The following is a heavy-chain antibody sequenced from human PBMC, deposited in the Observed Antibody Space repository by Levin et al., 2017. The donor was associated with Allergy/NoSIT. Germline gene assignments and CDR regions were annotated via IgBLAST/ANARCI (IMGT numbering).Heavy chain of an antibody. CDR1: GYTFTGYY. V-gene: IGHV1-2*02. CDR2: INPNSGGT. CDR3: ARGSAGAALLLVDP. D-gene: IGHD6-25*01. J-gene: IGHJ5*02. Sequence: GESLKISCKASGYTFTGYYMHWVRQAPGQGLEWMGWINPNSGGTNYAQKFQGRVTMTRDTSISTAYMELSRLRSDDTAVYYCARGSAGAALLLVDPWGQGTLVTVSS.